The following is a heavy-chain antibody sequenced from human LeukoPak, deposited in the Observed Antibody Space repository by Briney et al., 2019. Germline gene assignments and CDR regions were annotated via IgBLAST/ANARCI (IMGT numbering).Heavy chain of an antibody. J-gene: IGHJ4*02. CDR2: ISGGGGNT. CDR1: GFTFSTYA. Sequence: GGSLRLSCAASGFTFSTYAMTWVRQAPGKGLEWVSLISGGGGNTYYADSVKGRFTISRDNAKNSLYLQMNSLRDEDTAVYYCAREVGSPDYWGQGTLVTVSS. V-gene: IGHV3-23*01. D-gene: IGHD6-13*01. CDR3: AREVGSPDY.